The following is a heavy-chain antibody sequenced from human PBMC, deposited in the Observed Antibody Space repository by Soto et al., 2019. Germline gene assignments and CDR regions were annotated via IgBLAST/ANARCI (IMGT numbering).Heavy chain of an antibody. J-gene: IGHJ6*02. CDR2: ISSSGSTI. CDR1: GFTFSSYE. V-gene: IGHV3-48*03. CDR3: SSPFGGEGTSGMDV. D-gene: IGHD3-10*01. Sequence: EVQLVESGGGLVQPGGSLRLSCAASGFTFSSYEMNWVRQAPGKGLEWVSYISSSGSTIYYADSVKGRFTISRDNAKNSPDSQMDRLGAGGTGGFSWSSPFGGEGTSGMDVWGQGTTVTVSS.